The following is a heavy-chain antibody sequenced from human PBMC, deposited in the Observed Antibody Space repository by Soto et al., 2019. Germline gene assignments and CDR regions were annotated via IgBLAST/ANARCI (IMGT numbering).Heavy chain of an antibody. V-gene: IGHV3-23*01. CDR1: GFTFSTYA. CDR3: AHPRGYGVFDAYDI. Sequence: GGSLRLSCAASGFTFSTYAMNWVRQAPGKGLEWVSALSASGGSTYYADSVKGRFTISRDSSMNALYLQMNSLRIEDTAVYYCAHPRGYGVFDAYDIWGQGTMVTVSS. J-gene: IGHJ3*02. CDR2: LSASGGST. D-gene: IGHD4-17*01.